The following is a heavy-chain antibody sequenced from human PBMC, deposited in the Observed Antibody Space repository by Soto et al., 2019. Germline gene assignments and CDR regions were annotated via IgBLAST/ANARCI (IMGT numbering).Heavy chain of an antibody. J-gene: IGHJ5*02. CDR3: AREDGSITGTSDGNWFDP. D-gene: IGHD1-7*01. CDR2: INPSGGST. CDR1: GYTYTRYY. V-gene: IGHV1-46*01. Sequence: ASVNVSRKASGYTYTRYYMHWLRQAPGQGLEWMGIINPSGGSTSYAQKFQGRVTMTRDTSTSTVYMELSSLRSEDTAVYYCAREDGSITGTSDGNWFDPWGQGTLVTVSS.